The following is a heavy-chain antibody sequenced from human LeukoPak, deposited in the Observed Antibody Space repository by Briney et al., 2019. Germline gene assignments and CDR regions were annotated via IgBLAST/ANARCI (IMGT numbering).Heavy chain of an antibody. CDR3: ARWNGGYYYGMDV. J-gene: IGHJ6*02. V-gene: IGHV1-69*13. CDR2: IIPIFGTA. D-gene: IGHD1-1*01. CDR1: GGTFISYA. Sequence: ASVKVSCKASGGTFISYAISWVRQAPGQGLEWMGGIIPIFGTANYAQKFQGRVTITADESTSTAYMELSSLRSEDTAVYYCARWNGGYYYGMDVWGQGTTVTVSS.